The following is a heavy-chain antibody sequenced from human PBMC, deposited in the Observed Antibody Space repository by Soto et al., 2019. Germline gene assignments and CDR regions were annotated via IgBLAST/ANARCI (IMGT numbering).Heavy chain of an antibody. V-gene: IGHV6-1*01. CDR3: ARDRVVYYDFWSGYYRYYGMDV. CDR1: GDSVSSNSAA. CDR2: TYYRSKWYN. J-gene: IGHJ6*02. Sequence: SQTLSLTCAISGDSVSSNSAAWNWIRQSPSRGLEWLGRTYYRSKWYNDYAVSVKSRITINPDTSKKQYSLQLNSVTPEDTAVYYCARDRVVYYDFWSGYYRYYGMDVWGQGTTVTVSS. D-gene: IGHD3-3*01.